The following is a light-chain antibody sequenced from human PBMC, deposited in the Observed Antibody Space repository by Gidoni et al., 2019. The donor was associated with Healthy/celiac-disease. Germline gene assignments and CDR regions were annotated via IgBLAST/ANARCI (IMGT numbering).Light chain of an antibody. V-gene: IGKV3-15*01. J-gene: IGKJ1*01. CDR3: QQYNNWGWT. Sequence: EIVMTQSPATLSVFPGERATLSCRASQSVSSNLAWYQQKPGQAPRLLIYGASTRATGIPARFSGSGSGTEFTLTISSLQSEDFAVYYCQQYNNWGWTFGQGTKVEIK. CDR2: GAS. CDR1: QSVSSN.